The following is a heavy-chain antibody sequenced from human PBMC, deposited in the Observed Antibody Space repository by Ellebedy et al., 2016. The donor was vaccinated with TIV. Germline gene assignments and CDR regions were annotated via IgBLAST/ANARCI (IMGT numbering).Heavy chain of an antibody. CDR3: ARRRSGDGWGLDY. CDR1: GFSFSRYW. D-gene: IGHD3-3*01. V-gene: IGHV3-7*01. CDR2: IKEDGSGT. Sequence: GESLKISCAASGFSFSRYWMTWVRQVPGWGLEWVGSIKEDGSGTYYVDSVKGRFTISRDNAKKSLFLQMNSLRDEDTALYYCARRRSGDGWGLDYWGQGTLVTVSS. J-gene: IGHJ4*02.